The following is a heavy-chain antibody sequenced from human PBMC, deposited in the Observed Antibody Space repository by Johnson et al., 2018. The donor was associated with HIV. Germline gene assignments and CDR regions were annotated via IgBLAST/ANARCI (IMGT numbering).Heavy chain of an antibody. V-gene: IGHV3-30*02. Sequence: QVQLVESGGGVVQPGGSLRLSCAASGFTFSSYGMHWVRQAPGKGLEWVAFIRYDGSNKYYADSVKGRFTISRDNSKNTLYLQMTSLRAEDTAVYYCAILEVVPAAIHSPDAFDIWGQGTMVTVSS. CDR3: AILEVVPAAIHSPDAFDI. CDR2: IRYDGSNK. D-gene: IGHD2-2*01. CDR1: GFTFSSYG. J-gene: IGHJ3*02.